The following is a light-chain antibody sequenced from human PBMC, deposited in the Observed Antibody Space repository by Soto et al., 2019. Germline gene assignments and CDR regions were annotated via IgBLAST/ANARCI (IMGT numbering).Light chain of an antibody. V-gene: IGKV3-20*01. CDR2: GAS. CDR3: QQYGSSPIT. J-gene: IGKJ5*01. Sequence: EIVLTQSPGTLSFSPGERATLTCRASQSVFSSYLAWLQQKPGQDPRLLIYGASSRATGTPDRFSGSGSGTDFTLTISRLEPEDFAVYYCQQYGSSPITFGQGTRLEI. CDR1: QSVFSSY.